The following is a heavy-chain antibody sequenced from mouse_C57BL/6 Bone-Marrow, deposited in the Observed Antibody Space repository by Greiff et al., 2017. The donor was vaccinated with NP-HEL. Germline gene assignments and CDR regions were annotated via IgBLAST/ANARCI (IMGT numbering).Heavy chain of an antibody. D-gene: IGHD1-1*01. Sequence: QVQLKQPGAELVKPGASVKLSCKASGYTFTSYWMHWVKQRPGQGLEWIGMIHPNSGSTNYNEKFKSKATLTVDKSSSTAYMQLSSLTSEDSAVYYCARSDYYGSILDYWGQGTTLTVSS. V-gene: IGHV1-64*01. CDR3: ARSDYYGSILDY. J-gene: IGHJ2*01. CDR2: IHPNSGST. CDR1: GYTFTSYW.